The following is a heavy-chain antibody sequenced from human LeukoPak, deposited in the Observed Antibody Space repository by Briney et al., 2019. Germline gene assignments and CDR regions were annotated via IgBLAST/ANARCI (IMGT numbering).Heavy chain of an antibody. CDR1: GFTFSSYW. CDR2: INSDGGGT. CDR3: ARAQVGAAPPYVDY. J-gene: IGHJ4*02. Sequence: GGSLRLSCAASGFTFSSYWMHWVRHAPGKGLVWVSRINSDGGGTNYADSVKGRFTMSRDNAKNTLYLQMNSLRAEDTAVYYCARAQVGAAPPYVDYWGQGTLVTVSS. V-gene: IGHV3-74*01. D-gene: IGHD2-15*01.